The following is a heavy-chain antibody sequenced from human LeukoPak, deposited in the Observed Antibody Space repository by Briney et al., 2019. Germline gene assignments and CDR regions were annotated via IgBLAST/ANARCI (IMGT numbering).Heavy chain of an antibody. CDR1: GGSISSYY. CDR2: IYTSGST. Sequence: SETLSLTCTVSGGSISSYYWSWIRQPAGKGLEWIGRIYTSGSTNYNPSLKSRVTMSVDTSKNRFSLKLSSVTAADTAVYYCARDRYYDSSGYYYIGYHYWGQGTLVTVSS. J-gene: IGHJ4*02. CDR3: ARDRYYDSSGYYYIGYHY. V-gene: IGHV4-4*07. D-gene: IGHD3-22*01.